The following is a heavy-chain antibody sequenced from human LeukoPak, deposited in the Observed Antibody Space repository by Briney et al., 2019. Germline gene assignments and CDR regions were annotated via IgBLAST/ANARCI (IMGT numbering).Heavy chain of an antibody. D-gene: IGHD1-14*01. Sequence: NPSETLSLTCTVSGGSISSGDYYWSWIRQPPGKGLEWIGYIYYSGSTYYNPSLKSRVTISVDTSKNQLSLKLSSVTAADTDVYYCARDSITTPRFDPWGQGTLVTVSS. J-gene: IGHJ5*02. V-gene: IGHV4-30-4*01. CDR1: GGSISSGDYY. CDR3: ARDSITTPRFDP. CDR2: IYYSGST.